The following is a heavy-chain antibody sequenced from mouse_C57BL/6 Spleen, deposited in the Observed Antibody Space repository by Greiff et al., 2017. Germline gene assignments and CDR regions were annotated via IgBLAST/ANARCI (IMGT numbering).Heavy chain of an antibody. J-gene: IGHJ3*01. D-gene: IGHD2-12*01. CDR2: LSSGGSYT. CDR3: ARQGPSDDEWFAY. CDR1: GFTFSSYG. V-gene: IGHV5-6*01. Sequence: EVHLVESGGDLVKPGGSLKLSCAASGFTFSSYGMSWVRQTPDKRLEWVATLSSGGSYTYYPDSVKGRFTISRDNAKNNLYLQMSSLKSEDTAMYYGARQGPSDDEWFAYWGQGTLVTVSA.